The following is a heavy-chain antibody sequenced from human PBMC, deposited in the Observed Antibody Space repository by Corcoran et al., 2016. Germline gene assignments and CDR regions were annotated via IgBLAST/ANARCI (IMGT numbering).Heavy chain of an antibody. J-gene: IGHJ4*02. D-gene: IGHD1-26*01. CDR3: ARDGGSEWELMGGSDY. CDR2: IYSGGST. V-gene: IGHV3-53*01. CDR1: GFTVSSNY. Sequence: EVQLVESGGGLIQPGGSLRLSCAASGFTVSSNYMSWVRQAPGKGLEWVSVIYSGGSTYYADSVKGRFTISRDNSKNTLYLQMNSLRDEETAVYYCARDGGSEWELMGGSDYWGQGTLVTVSS.